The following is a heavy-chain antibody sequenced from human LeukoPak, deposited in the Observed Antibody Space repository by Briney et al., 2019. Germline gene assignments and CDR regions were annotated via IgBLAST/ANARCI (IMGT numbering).Heavy chain of an antibody. CDR3: ARDNENKDIVVVPAAMSFDY. CDR1: GFTFSSYW. CDR2: IKQDGSEK. V-gene: IGHV3-7*01. Sequence: GGSLRLSCAASGFTFSSYWMSWVRQAPGKGLKWMANIKQDGSEKYYVDSVKGRFTISRDNAKNSLYLQMNSLRAEDTAVYYCARDNENKDIVVVPAAMSFDYWGQGTLVTVSS. J-gene: IGHJ4*02. D-gene: IGHD2-2*01.